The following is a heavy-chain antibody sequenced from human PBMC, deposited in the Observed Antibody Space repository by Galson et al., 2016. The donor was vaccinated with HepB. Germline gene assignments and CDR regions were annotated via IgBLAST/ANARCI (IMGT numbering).Heavy chain of an antibody. V-gene: IGHV2-70*01. Sequence: PALVKPTQTLTLTCTFSGFSLTTSGMCVTWIRQPPGRALEWLALIDWDGDKYYSPSLKTRLTISRDTSKNQVVLRMTNVDPVDTATYYCARISYDSNGYHDYAFDIWGQGTLVTVSS. CDR3: ARISYDSNGYHDYAFDI. D-gene: IGHD3-22*01. CDR1: GFSLTTSGMC. CDR2: IDWDGDK. J-gene: IGHJ3*02.